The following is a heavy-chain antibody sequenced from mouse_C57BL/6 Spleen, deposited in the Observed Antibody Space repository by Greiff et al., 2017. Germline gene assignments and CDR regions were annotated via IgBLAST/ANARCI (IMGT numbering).Heavy chain of an antibody. CDR3: TTPDWYFDV. V-gene: IGHV14-4*01. CDR2: LDPENGDT. Sequence: VQLQQSGAELVRPGASVKLSCTASGFNIKDDYMHWVKQRPEQGLEWIGWLDPENGDTEYASKFQGKATITADTSSNTAYLQLSSLTSEDTAVYYCTTPDWYFDVWGTGTTVTVSS. J-gene: IGHJ1*03. CDR1: GFNIKDDY.